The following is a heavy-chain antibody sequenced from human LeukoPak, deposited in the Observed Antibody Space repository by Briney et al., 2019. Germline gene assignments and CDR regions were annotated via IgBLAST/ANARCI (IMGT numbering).Heavy chain of an antibody. J-gene: IGHJ3*02. D-gene: IGHD1-14*01. CDR3: ARLSPGLNAFDI. V-gene: IGHV4-30-2*01. CDR2: IYHSGST. CDR1: GGSISSGGYY. Sequence: PSETLSLTCTVSGGSISSGGYYWSWIRQPPGKGLEWIGYIYHSGSTYYNPSLKSRVTISVDRSKNQFSLKLSSVTAADTAVFYCARLSPGLNAFDIWGQGTMVTVSS.